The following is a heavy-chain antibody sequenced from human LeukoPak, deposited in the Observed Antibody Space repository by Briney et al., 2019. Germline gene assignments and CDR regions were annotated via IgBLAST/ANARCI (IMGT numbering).Heavy chain of an antibody. J-gene: IGHJ4*02. Sequence: ASVKVSCKASGYTFTSYGISWVRQAPGQGLEWMGWISAYNGNTNYAQKLQGRVTMTTDTSTRTAYMELKNLTSDDTGVYYCASELGEWGVFDFWGQGTLVSVSS. CDR2: ISAYNGNT. CDR1: GYTFTSYG. D-gene: IGHD3-10*01. CDR3: ASELGEWGVFDF. V-gene: IGHV1-18*01.